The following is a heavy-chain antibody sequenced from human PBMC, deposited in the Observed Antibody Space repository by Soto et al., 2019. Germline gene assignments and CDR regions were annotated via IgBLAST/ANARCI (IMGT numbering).Heavy chain of an antibody. J-gene: IGHJ6*03. Sequence: QVTLKESGPVLVKPTETLTLTCTVSGFSLSNARMGVSWIRQPPGKALEWLAHICSNDEKSYSTSLKSRLTISKDTSKSQVVLTMTNMDPVDTATYYCARIRGLEWFAEVTYYMDVWGKGTTVTVSS. V-gene: IGHV2-26*01. D-gene: IGHD3-10*01. CDR2: ICSNDEK. CDR3: ARIRGLEWFAEVTYYMDV. CDR1: GFSLSNARMG.